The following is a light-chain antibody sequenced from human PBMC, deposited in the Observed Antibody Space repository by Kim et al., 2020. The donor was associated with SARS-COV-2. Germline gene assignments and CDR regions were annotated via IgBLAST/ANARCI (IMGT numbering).Light chain of an antibody. Sequence: QRVTISCTGSSSNIGAGYDVHWYQQIPGTAPKRLIYGNSNRPSGVPDRFSGSKSGTSASLAITGLQAEDEADYYCQSYDSSLSGVVFGGGTQLTVL. CDR3: QSYDSSLSGVV. CDR2: GNS. V-gene: IGLV1-40*01. CDR1: SSNIGAGYD. J-gene: IGLJ2*01.